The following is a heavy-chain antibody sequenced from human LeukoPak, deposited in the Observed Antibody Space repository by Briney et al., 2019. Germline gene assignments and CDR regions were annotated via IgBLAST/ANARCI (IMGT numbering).Heavy chain of an antibody. CDR2: IYTSGST. V-gene: IGHV4-4*07. J-gene: IGHJ2*01. CDR3: AREPDYYDSSGWYFDL. D-gene: IGHD3-22*01. CDR1: GGSISSYY. Sequence: KPSETLSLTCTVSGGSISSYYWSWIRQPAGKGLEWIGRIYTSGSTNYNPSLKSRVTMSVDTSKNQFSLKLSSVTAADTAVYYCAREPDYYDSSGWYFDLWGRGTLVTVSS.